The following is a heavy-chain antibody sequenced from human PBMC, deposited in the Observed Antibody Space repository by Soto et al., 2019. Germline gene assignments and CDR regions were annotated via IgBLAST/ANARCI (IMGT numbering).Heavy chain of an antibody. CDR2: IRNDGSNE. V-gene: IGHV3-30*18. CDR1: GFTFSNYG. CDR3: AKGPAGGDTHRSADY. D-gene: IGHD3-16*01. Sequence: GGSLRLSCASSGFTFSNYGMHWVRQAPGKGLEWVAVIRNDGSNEYYADSVKGRFTISRDNPKHTLYLQMNSLRAEDTAVYYCAKGPAGGDTHRSADYWGQGALVTVSS. J-gene: IGHJ4*02.